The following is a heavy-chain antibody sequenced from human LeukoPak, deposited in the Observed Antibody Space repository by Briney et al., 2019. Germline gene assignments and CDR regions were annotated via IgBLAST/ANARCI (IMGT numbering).Heavy chain of an antibody. Sequence: GSSVKVSCKASGGTFSSYAISWVRQAPGQGLEWMGRIIPIFGIANYAQKFQGRVTITADKSTSTAYMELSSLRSEDTAVYYCAREGSSSSPGDAFDIWGQGTMVTVSS. CDR1: GGTFSSYA. CDR3: AREGSSSSPGDAFDI. D-gene: IGHD6-6*01. J-gene: IGHJ3*02. CDR2: IIPIFGIA. V-gene: IGHV1-69*04.